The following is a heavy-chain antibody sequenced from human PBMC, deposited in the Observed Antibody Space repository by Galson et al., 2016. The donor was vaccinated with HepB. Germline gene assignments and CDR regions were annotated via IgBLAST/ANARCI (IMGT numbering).Heavy chain of an antibody. CDR1: GASISDSNW. CDR3: ARAAIIPGARMVFDP. D-gene: IGHD2-2*01. J-gene: IGHJ5*02. Sequence: ETLSLTCAVSGASISDSNWWTWVRHVPGKGLEWIGEIYHTGASNNNPFLSSRFTLSVDKSRNQFSLNLTSVTAADTAVYYCARAAIIPGARMVFDPWGQGILVTVSS. CDR2: IYHTGAS. V-gene: IGHV4-4*02.